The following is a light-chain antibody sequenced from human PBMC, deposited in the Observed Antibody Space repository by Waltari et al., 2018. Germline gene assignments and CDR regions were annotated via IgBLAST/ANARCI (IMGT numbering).Light chain of an antibody. CDR3: QQRSNWPPGLT. V-gene: IGKV3-11*01. CDR1: QSVRSY. CDR2: DAS. Sequence: EILLTQSPATLSLSPGDRATLSCRASQSVRSYLAWYQQKPGQAPRLLIYDASNRATGIPARFSGSGSGTDFTLTISSLEPEDFAVYYCQQRSNWPPGLTFGGGTKVEIK. J-gene: IGKJ4*01.